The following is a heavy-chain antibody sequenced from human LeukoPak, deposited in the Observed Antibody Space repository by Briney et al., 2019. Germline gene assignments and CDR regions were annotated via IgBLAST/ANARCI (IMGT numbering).Heavy chain of an antibody. CDR2: INSNGGST. J-gene: IGHJ4*02. V-gene: IGHV3-64*01. Sequence: GGSLRLSCAASGFTFSSYWMSWVRQAPGKGLEYVSGINSNGGSTYYANSVKGRFTISRDNSRNTLYLQVGSLSAEDMAVYYCARAITGNWNDNGYFDYWGQGTLVTVST. D-gene: IGHD1-20*01. CDR3: ARAITGNWNDNGYFDY. CDR1: GFTFSSYW.